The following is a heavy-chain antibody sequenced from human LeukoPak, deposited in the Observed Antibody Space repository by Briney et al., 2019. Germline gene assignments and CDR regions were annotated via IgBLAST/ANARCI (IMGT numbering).Heavy chain of an antibody. V-gene: IGHV3-49*04. CDR1: GFTFGDYA. CDR3: TSVGTIFGVVTPPFDY. J-gene: IGHJ4*02. Sequence: GGSLRRSCTASGFTFGDYAMSWVRQAPGKGLEWVGFIRSKAYGGTTEYAASVKGRFTISRDDSKSIAYLQMNSLKTEDTAVYYCTSVGTIFGVVTPPFDYWGQGTLVTVSS. D-gene: IGHD3-3*01. CDR2: IRSKAYGGTT.